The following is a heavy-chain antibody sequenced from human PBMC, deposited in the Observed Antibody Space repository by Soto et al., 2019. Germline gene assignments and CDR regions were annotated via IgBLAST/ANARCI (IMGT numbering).Heavy chain of an antibody. CDR1: GGSISSTNW. Sequence: QVHLQESGPVLVKPSGTLSLTCAVSGGSISSTNWWSWVRQPPGKGLEWIGKIYHTGSTNYNPSLTRRVTRTVDKPKNQSSRKLSSVPAGDTAVDYCVREGYDILTNCPAWGPGTLVIVSS. CDR2: IYHTGST. V-gene: IGHV4-4*02. J-gene: IGHJ5*02. CDR3: VREGYDILTNCPA. D-gene: IGHD3-9*01.